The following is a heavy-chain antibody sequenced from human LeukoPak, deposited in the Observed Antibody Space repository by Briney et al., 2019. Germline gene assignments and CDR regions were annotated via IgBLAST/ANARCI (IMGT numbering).Heavy chain of an antibody. J-gene: IGHJ3*02. CDR3: ARGFLKVDAFDI. Sequence: GGSLRLSCAASGFTFSSYAMHWVRQAPGKGLEWVAVISYDGSNKYYADSVKGRFTISRDNSKNTLYLQMNSLRAEDTAVYYCARGFLKVDAFDIWGQGTMVTVSS. CDR1: GFTFSSYA. CDR2: ISYDGSNK. D-gene: IGHD3-10*01. V-gene: IGHV3-30*01.